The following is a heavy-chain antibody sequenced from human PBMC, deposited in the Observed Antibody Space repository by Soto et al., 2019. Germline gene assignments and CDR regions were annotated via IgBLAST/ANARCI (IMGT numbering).Heavy chain of an antibody. CDR3: ATLGIVGASSFDY. J-gene: IGHJ4*02. CDR1: GGSVSSGSFY. Sequence: SETLSLTCTVSGGSVSSGSFYWSWIRQPPGKGLEWIGNIYYNGSTNYNPSLKSRVTISVDTSKNQFSLMLSSVTAADTAVYYCATLGIVGASSFDYWGQGTLVTVSS. D-gene: IGHD1-26*01. V-gene: IGHV4-61*01. CDR2: IYYNGST.